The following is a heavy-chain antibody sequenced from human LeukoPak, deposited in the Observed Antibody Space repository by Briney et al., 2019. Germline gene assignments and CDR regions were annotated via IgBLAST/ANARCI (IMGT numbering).Heavy chain of an antibody. Sequence: PSETLSLTCTVSGGSISSYYWSWIRQPPGKGLEWIGYIYYSGSTNYNPSLKSRVTISVDTSKNQFSLKLSSVTAADTAVYYCARARYLNFDYWGQGTLVTVSS. CDR3: ARARYLNFDY. D-gene: IGHD3-9*01. CDR2: IYYSGST. J-gene: IGHJ4*02. CDR1: GGSISSYY. V-gene: IGHV4-59*01.